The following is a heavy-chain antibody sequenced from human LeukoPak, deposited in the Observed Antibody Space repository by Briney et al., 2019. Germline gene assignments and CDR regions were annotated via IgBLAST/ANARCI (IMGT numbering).Heavy chain of an antibody. J-gene: IGHJ3*02. Sequence: GSVKVSCKASGYTFTNYAINWVRQAPGQGLEWMGWINTNTGNPTYAQGFTGRFVFSLDTSVSTAYLQISSLKAEDTAVYHCARDEGGLRNAFDIWGRGTMVTVSS. CDR1: GYTFTNYA. CDR2: INTNTGNP. CDR3: ARDEGGLRNAFDI. V-gene: IGHV7-4-1*02. D-gene: IGHD2-21*02.